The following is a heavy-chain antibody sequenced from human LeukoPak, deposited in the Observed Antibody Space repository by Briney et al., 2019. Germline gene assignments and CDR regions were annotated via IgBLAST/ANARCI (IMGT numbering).Heavy chain of an antibody. V-gene: IGHV5-10-1*01. CDR3: ARGSIPLNWFDP. CDR1: GYSFISYW. D-gene: IGHD2-2*01. CDR2: IDPSDSYT. J-gene: IGHJ5*02. Sequence: GESLKISCQGSGYSFISYWISWVRQMPGKGLEWMGRIDPSDSYTKYSPSFQGHVTISVDKSISTAYLQWSSLKASDTAMYYRARGSIPLNWFDPWGQGTLVTVSS.